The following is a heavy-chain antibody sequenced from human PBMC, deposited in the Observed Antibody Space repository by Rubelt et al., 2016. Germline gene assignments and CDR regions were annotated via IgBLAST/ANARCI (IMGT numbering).Heavy chain of an antibody. CDR1: GYTFTSYG. V-gene: IGHV1-18*01. J-gene: IGHJ3*02. Sequence: QVQLVQSGAEVKKPGASVKVSCKASGYTFTSYGISWVRQAPGQGLEWMGWISAYNGNTNYAQKLQVRVTMTTDTSTSTAYMELRRLRSDDTAVYYCARGARRYSMDPRNAFDIWGQGTMVTVSS. D-gene: IGHD4-11*01. CDR3: ARGARRYSMDPRNAFDI. CDR2: ISAYNGNT.